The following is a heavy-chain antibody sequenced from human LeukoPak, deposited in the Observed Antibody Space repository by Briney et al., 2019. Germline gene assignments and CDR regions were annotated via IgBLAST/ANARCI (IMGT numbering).Heavy chain of an antibody. CDR2: INHSGST. V-gene: IGHV4-31*03. J-gene: IGHJ6*03. Sequence: ASQTLSLTCTVSGGSISSGGYYWSWIRQHTGKGLEWIGEINHSGSTNYNPSLKSRVTISVDTSKNQFSLKLSSVTAADTAVYYCARGVPAAVLDYYCYYMDVWGKGTTVTVSS. CDR1: GGSISSGGYY. D-gene: IGHD2-2*02. CDR3: ARGVPAAVLDYYCYYMDV.